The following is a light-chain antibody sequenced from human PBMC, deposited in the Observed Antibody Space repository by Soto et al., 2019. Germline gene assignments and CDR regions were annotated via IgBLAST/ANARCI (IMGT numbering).Light chain of an antibody. J-gene: IGLJ1*01. CDR1: SSDVGGYNF. CDR3: SSYTTSSTSV. CDR2: EIS. V-gene: IGLV2-14*01. Sequence: QSALTQPASVSGSPGQSITISCTGTSSDVGGYNFVSWYQQYPGKAPKLMIFEISNRPSEVSNRFSGSKSGNTASLTISGLQAEDEADYYCSSYTTSSTSVFGTGNKVTVL.